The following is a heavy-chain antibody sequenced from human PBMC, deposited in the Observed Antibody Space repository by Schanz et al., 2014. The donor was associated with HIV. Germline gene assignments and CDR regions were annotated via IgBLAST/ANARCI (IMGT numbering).Heavy chain of an antibody. D-gene: IGHD6-19*01. J-gene: IGHJ4*02. Sequence: EVQLLESGGGLVQPGGSLRLSCAASGFNFNNYAMTWVRQAPGKGLEWVSSISGSGVSTFYAGSVKGRFAISRDKSKNTLYLQMNSLRVEDTAVYYCAKMARSVAANTNFDYWGQGTLVTVSP. CDR3: AKMARSVAANTNFDY. V-gene: IGHV3-23*01. CDR1: GFNFNNYA. CDR2: ISGSGVST.